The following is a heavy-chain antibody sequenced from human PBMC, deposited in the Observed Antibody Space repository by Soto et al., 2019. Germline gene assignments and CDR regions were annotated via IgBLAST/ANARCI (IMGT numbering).Heavy chain of an antibody. CDR2: IYPGDSDT. Sequence: WVGWVPPKPGKGLEWMGIIYPGDSDTKYSPSFQGQVTISVDKSISTAYLHWSSLKAADTATYYCARLVNYYFGMDVWGLGTTVTVSS. CDR3: ARLVNYYFGMDV. J-gene: IGHJ6*02. V-gene: IGHV5-51*01. CDR1: W.